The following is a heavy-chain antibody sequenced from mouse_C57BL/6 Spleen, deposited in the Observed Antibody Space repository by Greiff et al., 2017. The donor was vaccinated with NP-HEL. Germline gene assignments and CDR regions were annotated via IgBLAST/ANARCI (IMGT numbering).Heavy chain of an antibody. CDR3: ARRNYGSSYGFAY. CDR1: GYSFTGYY. J-gene: IGHJ3*01. V-gene: IGHV1-42*01. CDR2: INPSTGGT. D-gene: IGHD1-1*01. Sequence: EVQLVESGPELVKPGASVKISCKASGYSFTGYYMNWVKQSPEKSLEWIGEINPSTGGTTYNQKFKAKATLTVDKSSSTAYMQLKSLTSEDSAVYYCARRNYGSSYGFAYWGQGTLVTVSA.